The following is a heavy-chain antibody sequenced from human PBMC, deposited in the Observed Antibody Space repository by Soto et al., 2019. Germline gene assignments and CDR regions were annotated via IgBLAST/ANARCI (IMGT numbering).Heavy chain of an antibody. Sequence: GGSLRLSCAASGFTFSDYYMSWIRQAPGKGLEWVSYISSSGSTIYYADSVKGRFTISRDNAKNSLYLQMNSLRAEDTAVYYCARDWSPAVCSGGSCYAYNDWFDPWGQGTLVTVSS. V-gene: IGHV3-11*01. CDR1: GFTFSDYY. J-gene: IGHJ5*02. CDR3: ARDWSPAVCSGGSCYAYNDWFDP. CDR2: ISSSGSTI. D-gene: IGHD2-15*01.